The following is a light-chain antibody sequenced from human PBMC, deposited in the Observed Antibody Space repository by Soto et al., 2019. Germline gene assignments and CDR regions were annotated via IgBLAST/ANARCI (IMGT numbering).Light chain of an antibody. J-gene: IGKJ1*01. CDR1: QSISSY. V-gene: IGKV1-39*01. CDR2: AAS. Sequence: LQMTQSPSSLSASVGHIVTITSPASQSISSYVTWYQQKPGKAPKLLSDAASSLQSGVPSRLSGSGSGTDFTLTISSLQPEDCATYYCQQSYITPRTFGQGTKVDIK. CDR3: QQSYITPRT.